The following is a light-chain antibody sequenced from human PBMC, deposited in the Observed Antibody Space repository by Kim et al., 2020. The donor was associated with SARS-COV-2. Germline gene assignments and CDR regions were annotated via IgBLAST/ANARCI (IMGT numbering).Light chain of an antibody. Sequence: QLVLTQSSSASASLGSSVKLTCTLSSGHSSYIIAWHQQQPGKAPRYLMKLEGSGNSNKGRGVPDRFSGSSSGADRYLTISNLQSEGEADYYCETWDSNTRVFGGGTQLTVL. CDR3: ETWDSNTRV. V-gene: IGLV4-60*03. CDR2: LEGSGNS. CDR1: SGHSSYI. J-gene: IGLJ3*02.